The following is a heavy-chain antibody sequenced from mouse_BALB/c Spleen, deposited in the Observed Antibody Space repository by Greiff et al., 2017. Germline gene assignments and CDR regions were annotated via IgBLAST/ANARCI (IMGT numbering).Heavy chain of an antibody. J-gene: IGHJ2*01. Sequence: QVQLKESGAELARPGASVKMSCKASGYTFTSYTMHWVKQRPGQGLEWIGYINPSSGYTNYNQKFKDKATLTADKSSSTAYMQLSSLTSEDSAVYYCAKYRYFDYWGQGTTLTVSS. CDR2: INPSSGYT. V-gene: IGHV1-4*01. CDR1: GYTFTSYT. CDR3: AKYRYFDY. D-gene: IGHD2-14*01.